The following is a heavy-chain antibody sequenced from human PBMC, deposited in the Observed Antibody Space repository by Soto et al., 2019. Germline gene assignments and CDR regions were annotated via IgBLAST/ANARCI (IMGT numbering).Heavy chain of an antibody. Sequence: SETLSLTCALSGDSVSSNSAAWNWIRQSPSRGLEWLGRTYYRSKWYNDYAVSVKSRITINPDTSKNQFSLQLNSVTPEDTAVYYCAREGAPNYYGSVNWFDPWGQGTLVTVSS. CDR3: AREGAPNYYGSVNWFDP. CDR1: GDSVSSNSAA. J-gene: IGHJ5*02. D-gene: IGHD3-10*01. CDR2: TYYRSKWYN. V-gene: IGHV6-1*01.